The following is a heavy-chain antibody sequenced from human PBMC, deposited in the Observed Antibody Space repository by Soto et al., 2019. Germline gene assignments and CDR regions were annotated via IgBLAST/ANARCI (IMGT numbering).Heavy chain of an antibody. D-gene: IGHD3-22*01. V-gene: IGHV3-30*18. CDR2: ISYDGSNK. CDR3: AKDRYDSGFADY. CDR1: GFTFSSYG. J-gene: IGHJ4*02. Sequence: GGSLRLSCAASGFTFSSYGMHWVRQAPGKGLEWVAVISYDGSNKYYADSVKGRFTISRDNSKNTLYLQMNSLRAEDTAVYYCAKDRYDSGFADYWVQGTSVTVSS.